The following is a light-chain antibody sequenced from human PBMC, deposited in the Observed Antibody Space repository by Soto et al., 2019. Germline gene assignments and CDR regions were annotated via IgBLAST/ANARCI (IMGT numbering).Light chain of an antibody. Sequence: QSALTQPASVSGSPGQSSTISCTGTSSDVGGYKYVSWYQQHPGKAPKLMIYEVSNRPSGVSNRFSGSKSGNTASLTISGRQAEAEADYYCSSYTSSSTYVFGTGTKRTVL. V-gene: IGLV2-14*01. CDR3: SSYTSSSTYV. J-gene: IGLJ1*01. CDR2: EVS. CDR1: SSDVGGYKY.